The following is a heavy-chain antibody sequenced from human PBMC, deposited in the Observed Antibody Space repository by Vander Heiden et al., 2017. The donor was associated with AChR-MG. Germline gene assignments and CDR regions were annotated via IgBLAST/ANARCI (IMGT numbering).Heavy chain of an antibody. J-gene: IGHJ4*02. CDR3: AKGAAVAGTTFDY. CDR1: GFTFDDYA. CDR2: ISWNSGSI. V-gene: IGHV3-9*01. Sequence: EVQLVESGGGLVQPGRSLRLSCAASGFTFDDYAMHWVRQGAGKGLEWVSGISWNSGSIGYADSVKGRFTISRDNAKNSLYLQMNSLRAEDTALYYCAKGAAVAGTTFDYWGQGTLVTVSS. D-gene: IGHD6-19*01.